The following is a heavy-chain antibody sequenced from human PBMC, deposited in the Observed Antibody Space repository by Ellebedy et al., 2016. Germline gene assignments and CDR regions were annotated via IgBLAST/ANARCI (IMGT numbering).Heavy chain of an antibody. D-gene: IGHD6-19*01. CDR2: ISYDGSNK. J-gene: IGHJ4*02. CDR3: ARGGRIAVAGLQDY. CDR1: GFTFSSYG. Sequence: GGSLRLXXAASGFTFSSYGMHWVRQAPGKGLEWVAVISYDGSNKYYADSVKGRFTISRDNSKNTLYLQMNSLRAEDTAVYYCARGGRIAVAGLQDYWGQGTLVTVSS. V-gene: IGHV3-30*03.